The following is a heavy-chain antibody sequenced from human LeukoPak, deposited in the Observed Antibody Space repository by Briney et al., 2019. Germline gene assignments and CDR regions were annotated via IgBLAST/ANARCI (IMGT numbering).Heavy chain of an antibody. CDR1: DYIFSGHF. CDR2: IDPNRGGT. Sequence: GASVKVSCKASDYIFSGHFIHWVRQAPGQGLEWIGRIDPNRGGTSFAPKFQGRVTMTRDTSISTAYMELTRLTSDDTAVYYCARRPPMSAANNWLDPWGQEPWSPSPQ. V-gene: IGHV1-2*06. D-gene: IGHD6-13*01. J-gene: IGHJ5*02. CDR3: ARRPPMSAANNWLDP.